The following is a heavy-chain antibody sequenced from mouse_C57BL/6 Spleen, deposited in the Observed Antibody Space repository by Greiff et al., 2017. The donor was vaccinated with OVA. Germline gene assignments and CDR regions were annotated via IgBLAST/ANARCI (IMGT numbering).Heavy chain of an antibody. D-gene: IGHD1-1*01. CDR1: GFTFSDYY. Sequence: EVKLMESEGGLVQPGSSMKLSCTASGFTFSDYYMAWVRQVPEKGLEWVANINYDGSSTYYLDSLKSRFIISRDNAKNILYLQMSSLKSEDTATYYCARDQLRGYFDYWGQGTTLTVSS. CDR2: INYDGSST. V-gene: IGHV5-16*01. J-gene: IGHJ2*01. CDR3: ARDQLRGYFDY.